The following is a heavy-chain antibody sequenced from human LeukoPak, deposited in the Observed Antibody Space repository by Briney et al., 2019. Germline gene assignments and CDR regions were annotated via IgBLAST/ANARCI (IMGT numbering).Heavy chain of an antibody. Sequence: GGPLRLSCAVSGFTFSSYWMHWVRQAPGKGLVWVSRIDRDGSRINYADSVKGRFTISRDNGKNTLFLQMNSLRAEDAAVYYCVRGNDYGGPHYWGQGTLVTVSS. J-gene: IGHJ4*02. CDR2: IDRDGSRI. V-gene: IGHV3-74*01. CDR3: VRGNDYGGPHY. D-gene: IGHD4-23*01. CDR1: GFTFSSYW.